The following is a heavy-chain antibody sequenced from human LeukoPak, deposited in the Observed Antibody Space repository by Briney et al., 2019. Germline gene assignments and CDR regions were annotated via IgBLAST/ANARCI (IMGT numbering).Heavy chain of an antibody. Sequence: PGGSLRLSCAASGFTFSRYWMHWVRQAPGKGLVWVSRIKSDGSTNYADSVKDRFNISRDNAKNTVSLQMNSLRAEDTGVYYCARAPAEIGGYYPEYFRHWGQGTLVTVSS. D-gene: IGHD3-22*01. CDR3: ARAPAEIGGYYPEYFRH. V-gene: IGHV3-74*01. J-gene: IGHJ1*01. CDR1: GFTFSRYW. CDR2: IKSDGST.